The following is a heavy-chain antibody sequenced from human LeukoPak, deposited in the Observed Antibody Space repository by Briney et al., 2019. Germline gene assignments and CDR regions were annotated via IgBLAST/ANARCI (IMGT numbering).Heavy chain of an antibody. CDR1: VVTFSSYA. D-gene: IGHD1-26*01. J-gene: IGHJ4*02. CDR2: IRSSGVRT. V-gene: IGHV3-23*01. CDR3: AKDIGRYRNNYFDY. Sequence: GGSLRLSCAASVVTFSSYAMSWVRQAPEKGLEWVSTIRSSGVRTYYADSVKGRFTISRDEPKNTLYLQMNSLRAEVTAVYYCAKDIGRYRNNYFDYWGQGTLVTVSS.